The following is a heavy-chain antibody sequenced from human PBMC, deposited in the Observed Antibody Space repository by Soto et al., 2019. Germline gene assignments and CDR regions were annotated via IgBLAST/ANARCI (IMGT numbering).Heavy chain of an antibody. CDR3: ARVGIVVVPAAPPVQWFDP. J-gene: IGHJ5*02. D-gene: IGHD2-2*01. CDR2: IIPIFGTA. CDR1: GGTFSSYA. V-gene: IGHV1-69*01. Sequence: QVQLVQSGAEVKKPGSSVKVSCKASGGTFSSYAISWVRQAPGQGIEWMGGIIPIFGTANYAQKFQGRVTITADEATSKAYTERSSLRSDDTAVYYCARVGIVVVPAAPPVQWFDPWGQGAMVTVSS.